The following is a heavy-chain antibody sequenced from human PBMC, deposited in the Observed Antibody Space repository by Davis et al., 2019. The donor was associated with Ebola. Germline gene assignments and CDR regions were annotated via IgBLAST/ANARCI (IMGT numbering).Heavy chain of an antibody. CDR1: GYTFTSYG. Sequence: ASVKVSCKASGYTFTSYGITWVRQAPGQGLEWMGIINPSGGSTSYAQKFQGRVTMTRDTSTSTVYMELSSLRSEDTAVYYCARTAVTGIGFDSWGQGTLVTVSS. D-gene: IGHD6-19*01. J-gene: IGHJ5*01. CDR2: INPSGGST. CDR3: ARTAVTGIGFDS. V-gene: IGHV1-46*01.